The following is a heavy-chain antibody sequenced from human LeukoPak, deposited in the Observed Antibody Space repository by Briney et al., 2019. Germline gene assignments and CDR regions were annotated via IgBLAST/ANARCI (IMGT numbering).Heavy chain of an antibody. CDR2: IFYSGST. J-gene: IGHJ4*02. V-gene: IGHV4-59*08. CDR3: ARRYYDSGGYYSFDY. D-gene: IGHD3-22*01. Sequence: SETLSLTCTVSGGSLSGHYWSWIRQPPGKGLEWIGYIFYSGSTNYNPSLKSRVTISVDTSRNQFSPSLSSVTAADTAVYYCARRYYDSGGYYSFDYWGQGTLVTVSS. CDR1: GGSLSGHY.